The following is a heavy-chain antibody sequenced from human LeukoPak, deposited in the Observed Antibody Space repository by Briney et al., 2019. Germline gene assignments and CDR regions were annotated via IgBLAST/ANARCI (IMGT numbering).Heavy chain of an antibody. CDR1: GFTFSSYS. J-gene: IGHJ6*04. Sequence: PGGSLRLSCAASGFTFSSYSMNWVRQAPGKGLEWVSSISSSSSYIYYADSVKGRFTISRDNAKNSLYLQMNSLRAEDTAVYYCAMGYCSSTSCYEVYYYYGMDVWGKGTTVTVSS. D-gene: IGHD2-2*01. CDR2: ISSSSSYI. CDR3: AMGYCSSTSCYEVYYYYGMDV. V-gene: IGHV3-21*01.